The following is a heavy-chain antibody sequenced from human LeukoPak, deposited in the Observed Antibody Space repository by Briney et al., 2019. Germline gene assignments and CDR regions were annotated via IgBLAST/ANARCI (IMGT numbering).Heavy chain of an antibody. CDR2: ISAYNGNT. CDR1: GYTFTSYG. J-gene: IGHJ5*02. Sequence: ASVTVSCKASGYTFTSYGISWVRQAPGQGLEWMGWISAYNGNTNYAQKLQGRVTMTTDTSTSTAYMELRSLRSDDTAVYYCARDPGGIAAAGTEHWFDPWGQGTLVTVSS. D-gene: IGHD6-13*01. CDR3: ARDPGGIAAAGTEHWFDP. V-gene: IGHV1-18*01.